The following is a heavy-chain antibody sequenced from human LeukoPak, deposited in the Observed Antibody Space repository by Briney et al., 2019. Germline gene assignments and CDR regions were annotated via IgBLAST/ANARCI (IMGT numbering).Heavy chain of an antibody. CDR1: GFTFVDYG. CDR2: INWSGGRT. D-gene: IGHD1/OR15-1a*01. Sequence: GGPLTLSCAASGFTFVDYGMSWVRQAPGKGLEWVSGINWSGGRTGYADSLKGRFTISRDNAKNTLYLQMNSLRDEDTALYYCARDLTTSDNWGQGTLVTVSS. V-gene: IGHV3-20*04. J-gene: IGHJ4*02. CDR3: ARDLTTSDN.